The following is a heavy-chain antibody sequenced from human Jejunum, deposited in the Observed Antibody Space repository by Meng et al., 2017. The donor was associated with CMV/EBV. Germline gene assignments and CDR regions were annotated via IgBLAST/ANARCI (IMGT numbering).Heavy chain of an antibody. Sequence: ELQLVAAGGGVVQPGETLRRYCAASGLIISSNYMSWLRQAPGKGLEWVSILYSSGITYYADSVKGRFTISRDNSKNTLYFQMNTLRAEDTAVYYCARWSGTYYDYWGQGTLVTVSS. CDR3: ARWSGTYYDY. J-gene: IGHJ4*02. CDR1: GLIISSNY. CDR2: LYSSGIT. V-gene: IGHV3-66*01. D-gene: IGHD1-26*01.